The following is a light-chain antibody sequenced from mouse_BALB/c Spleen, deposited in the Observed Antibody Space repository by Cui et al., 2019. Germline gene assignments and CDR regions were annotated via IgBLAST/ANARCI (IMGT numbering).Light chain of an antibody. Sequence: DIVMTQSPSSLSVSAGEKVTMSCKSSQSLLNSGNQKNYLAWYQQKPGQPPKLLIYGASTSESGVPDRFTGSGSGTDFTLTISSVQAEDLAVYYCQNDHSYPFTFGSGTKLEIK. CDR1: QSLLNSGNQKNY. J-gene: IGKJ4*01. V-gene: IGKV8-28*01. CDR2: GAS. CDR3: QNDHSYPFT.